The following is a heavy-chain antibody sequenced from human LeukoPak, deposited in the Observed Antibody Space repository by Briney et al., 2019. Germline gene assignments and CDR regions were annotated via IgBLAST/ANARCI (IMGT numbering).Heavy chain of an antibody. CDR2: INTDGSST. CDR1: RFTLSSYW. V-gene: IGHV3-74*01. D-gene: IGHD1-14*01. J-gene: IGHJ4*02. Sequence: PWGSLRLSCAASRFTLSSYWMHWVRQAPGKGLVWVSRINTDGSSTNYADSVKGRFTISRDNAMNTLYLQMNNLRAEDTAVYYCASRTGVYWGQGTLVGDPS. CDR3: ASRTGVY.